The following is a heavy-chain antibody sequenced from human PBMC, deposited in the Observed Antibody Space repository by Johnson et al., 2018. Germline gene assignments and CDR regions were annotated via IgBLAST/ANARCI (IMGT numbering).Heavy chain of an antibody. D-gene: IGHD2-15*01. J-gene: IGHJ1*01. CDR3: ATGRYCSGGSCSDPGFFQH. V-gene: IGHV3-20*04. Sequence: VQLVQSGGGAVRPGGSLRLSCAASGFTFDDYGMSWVRQAPGKGLEWVSDINGNGGSTGYADSVKGRFTISRDNAKNSLYLQMNSLRAEDTALYYCATGRYCSGGSCSDPGFFQHWGQGTLVTVSS. CDR1: GFTFDDYG. CDR2: INGNGGST.